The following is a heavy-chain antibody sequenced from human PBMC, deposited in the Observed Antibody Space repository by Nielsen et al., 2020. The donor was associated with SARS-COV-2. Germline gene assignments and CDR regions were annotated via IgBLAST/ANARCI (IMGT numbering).Heavy chain of an antibody. J-gene: IGHJ6*02. CDR2: INAGNGNT. CDR1: GYTFTSYA. Sequence: ASVKVSCKASGYTFTSYAMHWVRQAPGQRLEWMGWINAGNGNTKYSQKFQGRVTITRDTSASTAYMELRSLRSDDTAVYYCARDMPYSSRYYYYYGMDVWGQGTTVTVSS. CDR3: ARDMPYSSRYYYYYGMDV. D-gene: IGHD6-19*01. V-gene: IGHV1-3*01.